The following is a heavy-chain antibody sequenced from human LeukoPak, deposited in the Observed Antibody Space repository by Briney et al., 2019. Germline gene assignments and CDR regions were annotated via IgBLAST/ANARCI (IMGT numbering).Heavy chain of an antibody. J-gene: IGHJ4*02. Sequence: PSETLSLTCTVSGGSISSYYWSWIRQPAGKGLGWIGRIYTSGSTNYNPSLKSRVTMSVDTSKNQFSLKLSSVTAADTAVYYCARAGASTIYYDFWSGYYMGVYFDYWGQGTLVTVSS. CDR3: ARAGASTIYYDFWSGYYMGVYFDY. V-gene: IGHV4-4*07. D-gene: IGHD3-3*01. CDR2: IYTSGST. CDR1: GGSISSYY.